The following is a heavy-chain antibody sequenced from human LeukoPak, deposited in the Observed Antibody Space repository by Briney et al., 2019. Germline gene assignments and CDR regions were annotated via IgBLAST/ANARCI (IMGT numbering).Heavy chain of an antibody. Sequence: GASVKVSCKASGFTFTAYDLHWVRQAPGHGPEWMGRINTNSGVTNYGQKFQDRVTMTRDTSITTVYMELSRLTSDDTAVYYCARDRLSAAGRGGWGPGTLVTVSS. CDR1: GFTFTAYD. J-gene: IGHJ4*02. V-gene: IGHV1-2*06. CDR2: INTNSGVT. CDR3: ARDRLSAAGRGG. D-gene: IGHD6-13*01.